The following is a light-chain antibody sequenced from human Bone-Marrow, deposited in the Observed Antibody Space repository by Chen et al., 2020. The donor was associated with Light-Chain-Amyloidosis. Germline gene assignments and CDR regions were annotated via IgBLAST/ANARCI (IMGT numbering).Light chain of an antibody. Sequence: SYVLTQLSSVSVAPGQPATIACGGNNIGSTSLHWYQQTPGPAPLLVVYDDSDRPSGIPERLSGSNSGTTATLTISRVEAGDEADYYCQVWDRSSDRPVFGGGTKLTVL. CDR1: NIGSTS. CDR3: QVWDRSSDRPV. CDR2: DDS. V-gene: IGLV3-21*02. J-gene: IGLJ3*02.